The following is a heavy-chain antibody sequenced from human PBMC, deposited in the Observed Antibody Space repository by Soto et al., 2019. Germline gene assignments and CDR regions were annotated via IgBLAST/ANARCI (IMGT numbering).Heavy chain of an antibody. J-gene: IGHJ4*02. CDR1: GFSLSTSGVG. CDR3: AHTSLVLRFLEWSSPCFDY. D-gene: IGHD3-3*01. V-gene: IGHV2-5*02. CDR2: IYWDDDK. Sequence: QITLKESGPTLVKPTQTLTLTCTFSGFSLSTSGVGVGWIRQPPGKALEWLALIYWDDDKRYSPSLKSRLTITKDTSKNQVVLTMTNMDPVDTATYYCAHTSLVLRFLEWSSPCFDYWGQGTLVTVSS.